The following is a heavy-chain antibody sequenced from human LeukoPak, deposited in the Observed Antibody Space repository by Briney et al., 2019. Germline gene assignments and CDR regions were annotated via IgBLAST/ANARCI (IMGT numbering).Heavy chain of an antibody. J-gene: IGHJ4*02. CDR3: ATDYKGY. CDR2: INQHGSEK. D-gene: IGHD2-15*01. V-gene: IGHV3-7*05. CDR1: EFTFSTYW. Sequence: GGSLRLSCVGSEFTFSTYWMSWVRQAPGKGLEWLANINQHGSEKYYVDSVKGRFTISRDNAKNSLYLQINSLRADDTAIYYCATDYKGYWGQGTLVTVSS.